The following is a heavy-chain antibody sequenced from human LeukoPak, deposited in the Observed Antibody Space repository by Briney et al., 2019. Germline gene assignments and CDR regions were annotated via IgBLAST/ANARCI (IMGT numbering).Heavy chain of an antibody. V-gene: IGHV3-23*01. CDR3: AKGGFVVVPAAKRGDFDY. CDR1: GFTFSSYA. CDR2: ISGSGGSK. D-gene: IGHD2-2*01. J-gene: IGHJ4*02. Sequence: PGGSLRLSCAASGFTFSSYAMSWVRQAPGKGLEWVSAISGSGGSKYYAHPVKGRFTISRDNSKNTLYLQMNSLRAEDTAVYYCAKGGFVVVPAAKRGDFDYWGQGTLVTVSS.